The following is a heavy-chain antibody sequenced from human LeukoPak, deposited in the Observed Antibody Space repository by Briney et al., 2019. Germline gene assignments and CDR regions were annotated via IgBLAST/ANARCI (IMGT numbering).Heavy chain of an antibody. CDR1: GFTFSNYG. Sequence: AGGSLRLSCAASGFTFSNYGMHWVRQAPGKGLEWVAFIRYDGSDKYYADSVKGRFTISSDNSKTSLYLQMNSLRGEDTADYYCAKDSGDGYNHYFDYWGQGTLVTVSS. CDR3: AKDSGDGYNHYFDY. CDR2: IRYDGSDK. J-gene: IGHJ4*02. D-gene: IGHD5-24*01. V-gene: IGHV3-30*02.